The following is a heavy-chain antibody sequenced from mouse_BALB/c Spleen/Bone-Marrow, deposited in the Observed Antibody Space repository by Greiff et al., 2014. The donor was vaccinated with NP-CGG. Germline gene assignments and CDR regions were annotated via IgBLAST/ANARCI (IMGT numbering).Heavy chain of an antibody. D-gene: IGHD1-1*01. CDR1: GFNIKDTY. CDR2: IDPANGNT. CDR3: ASYYYGSSSFAY. J-gene: IGHJ3*01. Sequence: EVQRVESGAELVKPGASVKLSCTASGFNIKDTYMHWVKQRPEQGLEWIGRIDPANGNTKYDPKFQGKATITADTSSNTAYLQLSSLTSEDTAVYYCASYYYGSSSFAYWGQGTLVPVSA. V-gene: IGHV14-3*02.